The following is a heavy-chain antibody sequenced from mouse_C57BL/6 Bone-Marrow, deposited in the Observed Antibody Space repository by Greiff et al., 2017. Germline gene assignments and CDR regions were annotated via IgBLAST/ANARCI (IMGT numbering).Heavy chain of an antibody. CDR3: AREVYYYGSSRHEYYAMDY. Sequence: QVQLQQSGAELVKPGASVKISCKASGYAFSSYWMNWVKQRPGKGLEWIGQIYPGDGDTNYNGKFKGQATLTADKSSSTAYMQLSSLTSEDSAVYFCAREVYYYGSSRHEYYAMDYWGQGTSVTVSS. V-gene: IGHV1-80*01. D-gene: IGHD1-1*01. CDR2: IYPGDGDT. CDR1: GYAFSSYW. J-gene: IGHJ4*01.